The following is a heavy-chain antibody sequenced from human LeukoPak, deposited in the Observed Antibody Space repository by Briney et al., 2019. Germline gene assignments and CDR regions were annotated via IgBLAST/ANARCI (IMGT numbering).Heavy chain of an antibody. CDR3: ARLSSYGYMFADY. D-gene: IGHD5-18*01. Sequence: PSETLSLTCTDSGGSISSYYWSWIRQPPGKGLEWIGYIYTSGSTNYNPSLKSRVTISVDTSKNQFSLKLSSVTAADTAVYYCARLSSYGYMFADYWGQGTLVTVSS. J-gene: IGHJ4*02. CDR2: IYTSGST. CDR1: GGSISSYY. V-gene: IGHV4-4*09.